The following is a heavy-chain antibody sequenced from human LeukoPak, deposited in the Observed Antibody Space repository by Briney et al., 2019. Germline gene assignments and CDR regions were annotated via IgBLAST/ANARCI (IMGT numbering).Heavy chain of an antibody. V-gene: IGHV5-51*01. Sequence: GESLKISCETSGYDFNNYWIGWVRQMPGKGLEWMGLIYPSDSDTRYSPSFQGQVTISADKSISTAYLQWSSLKASDTAIYYCARSPGGVVIVDHYYYMDVWGKGTTVTVSS. CDR3: ARSPGGVVIVDHYYYMDV. J-gene: IGHJ6*03. CDR1: GYDFNNYW. CDR2: IYPSDSDT. D-gene: IGHD3-22*01.